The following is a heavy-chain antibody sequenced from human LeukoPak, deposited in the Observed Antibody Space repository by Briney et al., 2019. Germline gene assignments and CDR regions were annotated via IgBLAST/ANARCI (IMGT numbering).Heavy chain of an antibody. D-gene: IGHD2-15*01. CDR1: GGSISNYY. J-gene: IGHJ4*02. CDR3: ARQGYWSGYIVFDY. V-gene: IGHV4-59*08. Sequence: PSETLSLTCTVSGGSISNYYWSWIRQPPGKGLEYIGFIYYTGTTNYNPSLKSRVTISVDTSKNQFSLKLSSVTAADTAVYYCARQGYWSGYIVFDYWGQGALLSVSS. CDR2: IYYTGTT.